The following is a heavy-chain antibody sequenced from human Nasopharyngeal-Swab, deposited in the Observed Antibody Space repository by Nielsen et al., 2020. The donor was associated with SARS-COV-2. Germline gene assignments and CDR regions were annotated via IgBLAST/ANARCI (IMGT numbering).Heavy chain of an antibody. CDR2: IIHVLGTA. Sequence: SVKVSCKASGDTFSSTAITWVRQATGQELEWMGGIIHVLGTAEYAQKYHGRVTTTADISTSSAYMEINSLRSEDTAVYYSARAHPRSCTDGVCFRSQVYNWFDPWGQGTLVTVSS. J-gene: IGHJ5*02. D-gene: IGHD2-8*01. V-gene: IGHV1-69*06. CDR1: GDTFSSTA. CDR3: ARAHPRSCTDGVCFRSQVYNWFDP.